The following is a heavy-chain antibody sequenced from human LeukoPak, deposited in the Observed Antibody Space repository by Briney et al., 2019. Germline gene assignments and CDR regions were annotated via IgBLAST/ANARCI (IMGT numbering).Heavy chain of an antibody. CDR2: IKQDGSEK. Sequence: GGSLRLSCAASGFTFSSYWMSWVRQAPGKGLEWVANIKQDGSEKYYVDSVKGRFTISRDNSKNTLYLQMNSLRAEDTAVYYCARALYGSGSLNWFDPWGQGTLVTVSS. V-gene: IGHV3-7*01. D-gene: IGHD3-10*01. CDR1: GFTFSSYW. CDR3: ARALYGSGSLNWFDP. J-gene: IGHJ5*02.